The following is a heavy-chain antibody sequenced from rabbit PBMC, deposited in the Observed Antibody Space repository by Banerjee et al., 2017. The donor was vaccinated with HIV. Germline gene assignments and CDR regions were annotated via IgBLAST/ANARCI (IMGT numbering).Heavy chain of an antibody. V-gene: IGHV1S45*01. D-gene: IGHD7-1*01. J-gene: IGHJ4*01. Sequence: QQQLEESGGGLVKPGGTLTLTCKASGIDFSSYYRMCWVRQAPGKGLEWITCIYIGSSGSNYYANWAKGRFTISKTSSTTVTLQMTSLTAADTATYFCARGPYYAGYWGYFNLWGPGTLVTVS. CDR2: IYIGSSGSN. CDR1: GIDFSSYYR. CDR3: ARGPYYAGYWGYFNL.